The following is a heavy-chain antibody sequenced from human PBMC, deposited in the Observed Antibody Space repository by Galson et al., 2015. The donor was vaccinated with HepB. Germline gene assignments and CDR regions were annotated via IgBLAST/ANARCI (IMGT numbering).Heavy chain of an antibody. CDR3: TTAIRFGSMDV. J-gene: IGHJ6*03. V-gene: IGHV3-15*01. CDR2: IKSKTDGGTT. Sequence: SLRLSCAASGFTFSNAWMSWVRQAPGKGLEWIGRIKSKTDGGTTDYAAPVKGRFTISRDDSNNTLFLQMNSLKTEDTAVYYCTTAIRFGSMDVWGKGTTVTVSS. CDR1: GFTFSNAW. D-gene: IGHD3-3*01.